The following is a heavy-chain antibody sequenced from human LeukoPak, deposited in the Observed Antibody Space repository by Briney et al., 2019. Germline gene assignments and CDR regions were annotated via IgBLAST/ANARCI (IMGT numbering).Heavy chain of an antibody. V-gene: IGHV3-74*01. CDR2: INSDGSAT. CDR3: TGDLGGTSWGEWNY. J-gene: IGHJ4*02. CDR1: GFSFSNAW. Sequence: GGSLRLSCAASGFSFSNAWMHWVRQAPGKGLVWVSRINSDGSATNYADSVKGRFTISRDNAKNTLYLQMSSLRAEDTAVYYCTGDLGGTSWGEWNYWGQGTLVTVSS. D-gene: IGHD3-16*01.